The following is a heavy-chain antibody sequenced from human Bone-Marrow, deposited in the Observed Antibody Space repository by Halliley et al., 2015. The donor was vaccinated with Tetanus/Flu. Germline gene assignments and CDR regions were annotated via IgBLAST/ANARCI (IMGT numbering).Heavy chain of an antibody. CDR2: IDWNSGSI. CDR1: GFILDSYA. J-gene: IGHJ5*02. D-gene: IGHD3-10*01. V-gene: IGHV3-9*01. Sequence: SLRLSCAASGFILDSYAMHWVRQTPGKGLEWVSGIDWNSGSIGYADSVRGRFTISRDNAKNSLYLQMNSLRPEDTALYYCAKEGSPYYYGSGSYYRWFDPWGQGTLVTVAS. CDR3: AKEGSPYYYGSGSYYRWFDP.